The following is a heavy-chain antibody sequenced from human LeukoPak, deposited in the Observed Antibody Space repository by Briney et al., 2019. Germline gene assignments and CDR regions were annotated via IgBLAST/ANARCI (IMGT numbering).Heavy chain of an antibody. D-gene: IGHD3-22*01. J-gene: IGHJ3*02. V-gene: IGHV3-43*01. Sequence: PGGSLRLSCAASGFTFDDYIMHWVRQAPGKGLEWVSLVSWDGDTTYYADSVKGRFTISRDNSKNSLYLQMNSLRTEDTALYCAKARGLIGGAFDIWGQGTMVTVSS. CDR1: GFTFDDYI. CDR3: AKARGLIGGAFDI. CDR2: VSWDGDTT.